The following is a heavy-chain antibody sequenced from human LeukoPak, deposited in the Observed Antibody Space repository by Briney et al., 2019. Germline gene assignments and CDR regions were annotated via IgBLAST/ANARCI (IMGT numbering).Heavy chain of an antibody. D-gene: IGHD3-22*01. J-gene: IGHJ4*02. CDR1: GYTFTNFD. CDR3: ARLHYDSSGFDY. CDR2: TNPKTGNT. V-gene: IGHV1-8*01. Sequence: GASVKVSCKASGYTFTNFDINWVRQATGQGLEWMGWTNPKTGNTGSAQKLQGRVTITGNTSISTAYMELSSLRSEDTAVYYCARLHYDSSGFDYWGQGTLVTVSS.